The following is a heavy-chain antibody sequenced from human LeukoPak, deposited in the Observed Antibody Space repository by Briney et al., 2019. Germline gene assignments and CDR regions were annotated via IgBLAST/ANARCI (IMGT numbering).Heavy chain of an antibody. CDR2: ISGSGGST. CDR1: GFTFSSYA. Sequence: GGSLRLSCAASGFTFSSYAMSWVRQAPGKGLEWVSAISGSGGSTYYADSVKGRFTISRDNSKNTLDLQMNSLRAEDTAVYYCAIFQYQLPIDYWGQGTLVTVSS. CDR3: AIFQYQLPIDY. V-gene: IGHV3-23*01. J-gene: IGHJ4*02. D-gene: IGHD2-2*01.